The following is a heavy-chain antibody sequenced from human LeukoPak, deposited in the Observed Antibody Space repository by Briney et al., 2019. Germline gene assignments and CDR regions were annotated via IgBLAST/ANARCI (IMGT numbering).Heavy chain of an antibody. CDR3: ARGGIGRYFDY. CDR2: INHSGST. J-gene: IGHJ4*02. D-gene: IGHD1-14*01. CDR1: GGSFSGYY. Sequence: PSETLSLTCAVYGGSFSGYYWSWIRQPPGKGLEWIGEINHSGSTNYNPSLKSRVTISVDTSKNQFSLKLSSVPAADTAVYYCARGGIGRYFDYWGQGTLVTVSS. V-gene: IGHV4-34*01.